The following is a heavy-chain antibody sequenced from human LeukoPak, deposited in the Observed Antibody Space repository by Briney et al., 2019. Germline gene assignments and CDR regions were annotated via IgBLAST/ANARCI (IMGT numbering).Heavy chain of an antibody. CDR1: GGSISSGGYY. Sequence: SETLSLTCTVSGGSISSGGYYWSWIRQHPGKGLEWIGYIYYSGSTHYNPSLKSRVTISVDTSKNQFSLKLSSVTAADTAVYYCARVSFRNWFDPWGQGTLVTVSS. V-gene: IGHV4-31*03. CDR2: IYYSGST. CDR3: ARVSFRNWFDP. J-gene: IGHJ5*02.